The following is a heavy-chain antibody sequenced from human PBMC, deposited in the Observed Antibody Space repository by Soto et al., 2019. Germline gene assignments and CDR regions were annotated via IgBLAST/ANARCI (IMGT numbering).Heavy chain of an antibody. CDR3: AKAFDDSGYRYARAFDY. CDR1: GGMLSPCD. D-gene: IGHD3-22*01. V-gene: IGHV3-23*01. Sequence: AGGARRDRWGGSGGMLSPCDQAVGRHAPGKRLGWVSHVSGSGSNVYQPEYVKGRFTISRDNFKNTVDLQVNGLRAEDTALYYCAKAFDDSGYRYARAFDYCGPGPLVTVSS. J-gene: IGHJ4*02. CDR2: VSGSGSNV.